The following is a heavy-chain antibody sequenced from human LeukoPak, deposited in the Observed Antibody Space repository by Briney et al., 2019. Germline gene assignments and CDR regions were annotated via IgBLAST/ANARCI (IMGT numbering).Heavy chain of an antibody. CDR3: AKDLDGCGSFDI. V-gene: IGHV3-30*02. Sequence: GGSLRLSCAASASGFSLTNYAMHWVRQAPGKGLEWVAHLRFDGTTKWHSDPVQGRFTISRDNSKNTLYLQMNSLRAEDTAVYYCAKDLDGCGSFDIWGLGTMVTVSS. D-gene: IGHD5-24*01. CDR1: GFSLTNYA. CDR2: LRFDGTTK. J-gene: IGHJ3*02.